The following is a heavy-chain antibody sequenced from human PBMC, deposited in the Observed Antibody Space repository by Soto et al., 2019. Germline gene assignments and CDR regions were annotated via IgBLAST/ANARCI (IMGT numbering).Heavy chain of an antibody. J-gene: IGHJ5*02. V-gene: IGHV3-23*01. Sequence: PGGSLRLSCAASGFTFSSYAMSWVRQAPGKGLEWVSAIRGSGGSTYYADSVKGRFTISRDNSKNTLYLQMNSLRAEDTAVYYCAKELYYYDSSGYPAHFDPWGQGTLVTVSS. CDR3: AKELYYYDSSGYPAHFDP. CDR2: IRGSGGST. D-gene: IGHD3-22*01. CDR1: GFTFSSYA.